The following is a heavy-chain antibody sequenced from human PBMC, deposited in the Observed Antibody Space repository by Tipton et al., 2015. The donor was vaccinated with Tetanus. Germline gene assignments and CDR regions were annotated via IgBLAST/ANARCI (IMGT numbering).Heavy chain of an antibody. J-gene: IGHJ5*02. Sequence: TLSLTCSVSGGSISGSNYFWNWIRQQPGKGPEWIGYIYYSGSTHYNPSLKSRLTISVDTSKNQFSPQLSSVTAADTAVYYCARDQGGWLVVRLNWFDPWGQGTLVTVSS. V-gene: IGHV4-31*03. D-gene: IGHD6-19*01. CDR3: ARDQGGWLVVRLNWFDP. CDR1: GGSISGSNYF. CDR2: IYYSGST.